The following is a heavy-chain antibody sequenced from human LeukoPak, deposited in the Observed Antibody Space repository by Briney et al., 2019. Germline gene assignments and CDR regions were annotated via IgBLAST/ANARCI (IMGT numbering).Heavy chain of an antibody. V-gene: IGHV4-59*01. CDR1: GGSISSYY. J-gene: IGHJ4*02. CDR3: ARARYYDFWSGYPADFDY. CDR2: IYYSGST. D-gene: IGHD3-3*01. Sequence: SETLSLTCTVSGGSISSYYWSWIRQPPGKGLEWIGYIYYSGSTNYNPSLKSRATISVDTSENQFSLKLSSVTAADTAVYYCARARYYDFWSGYPADFDYWGQGTLVTVSS.